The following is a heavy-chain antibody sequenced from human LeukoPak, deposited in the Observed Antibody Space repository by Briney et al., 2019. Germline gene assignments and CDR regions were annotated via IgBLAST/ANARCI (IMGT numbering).Heavy chain of an antibody. CDR1: GFTXDDXX. V-gene: IGHV3-9*03. CDR3: AKGAGLYDSSGYSYFDY. J-gene: IGHJ4*02. D-gene: IGHD3-22*01. CDR2: XSWDGGSI. Sequence: GFTXDDXXXHWVXHAPGKXXXXXSGXSWDGGSIGYADSVKGRFTISRDNAKNSLYLQMNSLRAEDMALYYCAKGAGLYDSSGYSYFDYWGQGTLVTVSS.